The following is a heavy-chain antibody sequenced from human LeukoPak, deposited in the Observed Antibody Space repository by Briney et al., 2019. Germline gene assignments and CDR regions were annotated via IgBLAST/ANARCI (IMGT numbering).Heavy chain of an antibody. CDR1: GFTFNNYA. J-gene: IGHJ4*02. V-gene: IGHV3-23*01. D-gene: IGHD3-9*01. Sequence: GGSLRLSCAASGFTFNNYAMSWVRQAPGKGLDWVSDISGSGAVTYYADSVKGRFTISRDNSKNTLYLQMNSLRAEDTAIYYCARAYSDILTGYSTPGYWGQGTLVTVSS. CDR2: ISGSGAVT. CDR3: ARAYSDILTGYSTPGY.